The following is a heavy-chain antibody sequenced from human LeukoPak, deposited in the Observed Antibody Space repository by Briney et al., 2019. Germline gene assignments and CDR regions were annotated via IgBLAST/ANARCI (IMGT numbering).Heavy chain of an antibody. CDR2: IKQDGSEK. D-gene: IGHD2-15*01. J-gene: IGHJ4*02. CDR3: ARDSYCSGGSCYSV. CDR1: GFIFSSYW. Sequence: GGSLRLSCAASGFIFSSYWMSWVRQAPGKGLEWVANIKQDGSEKYYMDSVKGRFTISRDNAKNSLYLQMNSLRAEDTAVYYCARDSYCSGGSCYSVWGQGTLVTVSS. V-gene: IGHV3-7*01.